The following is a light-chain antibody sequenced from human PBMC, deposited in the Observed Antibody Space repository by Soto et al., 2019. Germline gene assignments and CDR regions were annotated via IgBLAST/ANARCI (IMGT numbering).Light chain of an antibody. V-gene: IGLV1-44*01. CDR2: DNN. J-gene: IGLJ3*02. CDR3: AAWDDSLNGLV. Sequence: QSVLNQPPSASGTPGQRITISCSGRTSNIGSNIVAWYQHLPGTAPKLLIYDNNQRPSGVPDRFFGSKSGTSASLAISGLQPDDESHYYCAAWDDSLNGLVFGGGTKVTVL. CDR1: TSNIGSNI.